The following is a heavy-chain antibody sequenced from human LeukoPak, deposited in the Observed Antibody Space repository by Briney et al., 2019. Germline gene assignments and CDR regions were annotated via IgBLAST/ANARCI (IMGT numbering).Heavy chain of an antibody. CDR1: GYSFTSYW. CDR3: ARHYCSGGSCYSSHFDY. J-gene: IGHJ4*02. Sequence: GESLKISCKGSGYSFTSYWIGWVRQMPGKGLEWMGIIYPGDSDTRYSPSFQGQVTISADKSISTAYLQWSSLEASDTAMYYCARHYCSGGSCYSSHFDYWGQGTLVTVSS. CDR2: IYPGDSDT. D-gene: IGHD2-15*01. V-gene: IGHV5-51*01.